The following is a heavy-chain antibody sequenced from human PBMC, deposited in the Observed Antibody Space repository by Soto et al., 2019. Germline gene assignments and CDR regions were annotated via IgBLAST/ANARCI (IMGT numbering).Heavy chain of an antibody. J-gene: IGHJ4*02. CDR1: GSTFTGYY. V-gene: IGHV1-46*01. CDR2: INPSGGST. CDR3: ARENGGYDNYFDY. D-gene: IGHD5-12*01. Sequence: SVKVSCKASGSTFTGYYMHSGRQAPGQGLEWMGIINPSGGSTSYAQKFKGRVTMTRDTSTSTVYTELSSLRSEDTAVYYCARENGGYDNYFDYWGQGTLVTGSS.